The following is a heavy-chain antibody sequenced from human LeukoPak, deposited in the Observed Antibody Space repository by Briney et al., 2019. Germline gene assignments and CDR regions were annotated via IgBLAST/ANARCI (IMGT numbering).Heavy chain of an antibody. CDR3: ARVWYSSSWYYYYYYMDV. Sequence: ASVKVFCKASGGTFSSYAISWVRQATGQGLEWMGWMNPNSGNTGYAQKFQGRVTITRNTSISTAYMELSSLRSEDTAVYYCARVWYSSSWYYYYYYMDVWGKGTTVTVSS. V-gene: IGHV1-8*03. CDR2: MNPNSGNT. D-gene: IGHD6-13*01. CDR1: GGTFSSYA. J-gene: IGHJ6*03.